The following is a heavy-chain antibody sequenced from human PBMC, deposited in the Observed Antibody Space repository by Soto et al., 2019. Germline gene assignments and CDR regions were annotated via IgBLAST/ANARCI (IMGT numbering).Heavy chain of an antibody. CDR2: ISSSSSYI. CDR3: ARDRAAAGTPDYYYYGMDV. Sequence: LRLSCAASGFTFSSYSMDWVRQAPGKGLEWVSSISSSSSYIYYADSVKGRFTISRDNAKNSLYLQMNSLRAEDTAVYYCARDRAAAGTPDYYYYGMDVWGQGTTVTVSS. J-gene: IGHJ6*02. D-gene: IGHD6-13*01. V-gene: IGHV3-21*01. CDR1: GFTFSSYS.